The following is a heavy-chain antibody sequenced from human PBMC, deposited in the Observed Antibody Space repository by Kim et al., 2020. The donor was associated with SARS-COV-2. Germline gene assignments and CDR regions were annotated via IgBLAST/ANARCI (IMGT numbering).Heavy chain of an antibody. CDR1: GGSISSGGYY. V-gene: IGHV4-31*03. D-gene: IGHD3-10*01. CDR2: IYYSGST. J-gene: IGHJ4*02. Sequence: SETLSLTCTVSGGSISSGGYYWSWIRQHPGKGLEWIGYIYYSGSTYYNPSLKSRVTISVDTSKNQFSLKLSSVTAADTAVYYCARYEPWFGELLGPFDYWGQGTLVTVSS. CDR3: ARYEPWFGELLGPFDY.